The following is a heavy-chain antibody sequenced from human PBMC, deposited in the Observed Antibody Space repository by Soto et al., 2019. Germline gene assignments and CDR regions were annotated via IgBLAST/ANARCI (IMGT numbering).Heavy chain of an antibody. CDR2: ISGFNGT. V-gene: IGHV1-18*04. D-gene: IGHD2-2*01. CDR3: ARDLRGFCTSGNCYGDFNY. CDR1: GFAFSSYG. J-gene: IGHJ4*02. Sequence: QGQLVQSGAEVKKSGAAVRVSCKASGFAFSSYGINWVRQAPGQGLEWMGWISGFNGTRYAQKFQGRVTMTPDTPTTTVYLELRGLKSDDTAVYYCARDLRGFCTSGNCYGDFNYWGQGTLITVSS.